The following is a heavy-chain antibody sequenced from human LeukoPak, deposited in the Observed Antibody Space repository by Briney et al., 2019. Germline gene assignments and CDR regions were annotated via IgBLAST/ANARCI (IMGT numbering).Heavy chain of an antibody. J-gene: IGHJ6*02. CDR2: IYTSGST. Sequence: PSETLSLTCTVSGGSISSYYWSRIRQPAGKGLEWIGRIYTSGSTNYNPSLKSRVTMSVDTSKNQFSLKLSSVTAADTAVYYCANGKPIAAAGTRYYYYYGMDVWGQGTTVTVSS. V-gene: IGHV4-4*07. CDR3: ANGKPIAAAGTRYYYYYGMDV. D-gene: IGHD6-13*01. CDR1: GGSISSYY.